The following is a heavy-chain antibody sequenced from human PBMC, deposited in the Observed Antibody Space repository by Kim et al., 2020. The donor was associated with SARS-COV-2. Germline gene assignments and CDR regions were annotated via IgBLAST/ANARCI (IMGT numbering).Heavy chain of an antibody. D-gene: IGHD3-10*01. V-gene: IGHV4-4*07. CDR3: ARDLAEGSGSYYFDY. Sequence: PSLKSRVTMSVDTSKNQFSLKLSSVTAADTAVYYCARDLAEGSGSYYFDYWGQGTLVTVSS. J-gene: IGHJ4*02.